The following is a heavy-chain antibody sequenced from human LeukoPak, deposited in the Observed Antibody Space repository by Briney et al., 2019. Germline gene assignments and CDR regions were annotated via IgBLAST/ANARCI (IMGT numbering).Heavy chain of an antibody. CDR1: GYSISSGYY. CDR2: IYHSGST. Sequence: PSETLSLTCAVSGYSISSGYYWGWIRQPPGEGLEWIGSIYHSGSTHYNPSLKSRVTISVDTSKNQFSLKLSSVTAADTAVYYCAREGYDILTGYYTPRGYYYYYMDVWGKGTTVTVSS. V-gene: IGHV4-38-2*02. CDR3: AREGYDILTGYYTPRGYYYYYMDV. J-gene: IGHJ6*03. D-gene: IGHD3-9*01.